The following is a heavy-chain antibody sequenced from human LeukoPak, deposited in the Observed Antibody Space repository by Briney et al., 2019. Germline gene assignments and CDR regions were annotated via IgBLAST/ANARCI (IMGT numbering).Heavy chain of an antibody. CDR1: GFTFSSYE. Sequence: GGSLRLSCAASGFTFSSYELNWVRQAPGKGLEWVSYISSSGSTIKYADSVKGRFTISRGSAKNSLYLQMNSLRAEDTAVYYCARDLKEQYQDGFDIWGQGTMVTVSS. CDR3: ARDLKEQYQDGFDI. CDR2: ISSSGSTI. D-gene: IGHD2-2*01. J-gene: IGHJ3*02. V-gene: IGHV3-48*03.